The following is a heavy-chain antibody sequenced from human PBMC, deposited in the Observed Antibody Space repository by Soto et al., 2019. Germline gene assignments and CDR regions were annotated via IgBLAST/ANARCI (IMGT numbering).Heavy chain of an antibody. CDR3: AKDLEPYSGSYKRGGYFDY. CDR1: GFTFSSYA. J-gene: IGHJ4*02. V-gene: IGHV3-23*01. Sequence: LSLSCAASGFTFSSYAMSWVRQAPGKGLEWVSAISGSGGSTYYADSVKGRFTISRDNSKNTLYLQMNSLRAEDTAVYYCAKDLEPYSGSYKRGGYFDYWGQGTLVTVSS. D-gene: IGHD1-26*01. CDR2: ISGSGGST.